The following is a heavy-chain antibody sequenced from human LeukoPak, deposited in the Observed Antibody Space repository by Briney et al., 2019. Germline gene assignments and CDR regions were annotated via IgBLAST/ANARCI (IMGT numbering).Heavy chain of an antibody. CDR2: ISSTGGTI. J-gene: IGHJ4*02. CDR3: ARMRTTIDY. D-gene: IGHD4-11*01. V-gene: IGHV3-48*03. Sequence: GGSLRLSCAASGFTFSSYEMNWVRQAPGRGLEWVSYISSTGGTIYYADSVKGRFTISRDNAKNSLYLQMNSLRAEDTAVYYCARMRTTIDYWGQGTLVTVSS. CDR1: GFTFSSYE.